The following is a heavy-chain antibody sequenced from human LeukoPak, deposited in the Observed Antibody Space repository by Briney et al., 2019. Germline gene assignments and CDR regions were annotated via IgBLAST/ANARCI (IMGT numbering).Heavy chain of an antibody. CDR1: GFTFSSYG. J-gene: IGHJ4*02. D-gene: IGHD3-10*01. CDR3: VKDGSGSYYTYYFDY. V-gene: IGHV3-23*01. CDR2: ISASGGTT. Sequence: GGSLRLSCAASGFTFSSYGMSWVRQAPGKGLEWVSLISASGGTTYYADSVKGRFTISRDNSKNTLYLQMSSLRAEDTAVYYCVKDGSGSYYTYYFDYWGQGTLVTVSS.